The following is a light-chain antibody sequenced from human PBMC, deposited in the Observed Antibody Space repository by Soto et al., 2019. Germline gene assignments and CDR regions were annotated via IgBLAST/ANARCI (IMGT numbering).Light chain of an antibody. CDR1: QGISTY. V-gene: IGKV1-39*01. Sequence: DIQMNQSPSSLSASVGDNVTFTCRPSQGISTYLNWYQQKPGKAPKLLIYAASSLQSGVPSRFSGSGSETDFTLTISSLQPEDFATYSCQQSYSTTWTFGQGTKVEIK. CDR2: AAS. J-gene: IGKJ1*01. CDR3: QQSYSTTWT.